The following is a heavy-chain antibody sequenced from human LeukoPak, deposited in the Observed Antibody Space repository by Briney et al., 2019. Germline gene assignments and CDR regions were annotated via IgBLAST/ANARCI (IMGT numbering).Heavy chain of an antibody. CDR2: ISAYNGNT. CDR3: ARGRRRYSSGWYGGDY. D-gene: IGHD6-19*01. J-gene: IGHJ4*02. V-gene: IGHV1-18*01. Sequence: ASVKVSCTASGYTFTSYGISWVRQAPGQGLEWMGWISAYNGNTNYAQKLQGRVTMTTDTSTSTAYMELRSLRSDDTAVYYCARGRRRYSSGWYGGDYWGQGTLVTVSS. CDR1: GYTFTSYG.